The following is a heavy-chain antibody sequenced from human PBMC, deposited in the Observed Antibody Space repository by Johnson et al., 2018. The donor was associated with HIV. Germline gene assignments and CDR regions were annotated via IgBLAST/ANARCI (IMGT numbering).Heavy chain of an antibody. J-gene: IGHJ3*02. CDR3: AKDIRADWTDAFDI. CDR2: ISSSGSTI. Sequence: QVQLVESGGGLVKPGGSLRLSCAASGFSFSDYYMTWIRQAPGKGLEWVSYISSSGSTIYYADSVMGRFTISRDNAKNSLYLQMNSLRAEDTALYYCAKDIRADWTDAFDIWGQGTMVTVSS. D-gene: IGHD3/OR15-3a*01. V-gene: IGHV3-11*01. CDR1: GFSFSDYY.